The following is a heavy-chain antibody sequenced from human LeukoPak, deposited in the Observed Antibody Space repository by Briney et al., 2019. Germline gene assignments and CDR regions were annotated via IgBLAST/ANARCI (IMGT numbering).Heavy chain of an antibody. CDR3: AKERGYCSGGSCYSGAFDI. CDR1: GFTFSSYA. V-gene: IGHV3-23*01. CDR2: ISGSGGST. D-gene: IGHD2-15*01. J-gene: IGHJ3*02. Sequence: GGSLRLSCAASGFTFSSYAMSWVRQAPGKGLEWVSAISGSGGSTYYADSVKGRFTISRDNSKNTLYLQMNSLRAEDTAVYYCAKERGYCSGGSCYSGAFDIWGQGTMVTVSS.